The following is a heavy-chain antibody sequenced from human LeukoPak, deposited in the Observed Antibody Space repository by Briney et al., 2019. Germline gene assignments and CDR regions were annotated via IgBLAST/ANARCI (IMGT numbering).Heavy chain of an antibody. CDR1: GGAISRYY. Sequence: SGTLSLTCTVSGGAISRYYWSWIRQPAGKGLEWIGLIYTSGSTNYNPSLKKRRTMSVDTSKNQFLQQLSTILAAEDTAYYYAGRGTANGDYWGQGTLVTVSS. D-gene: IGHD1/OR15-1a*01. CDR2: IYTSGST. CDR3: AGRGTANGDY. J-gene: IGHJ4*02. V-gene: IGHV4-4*07.